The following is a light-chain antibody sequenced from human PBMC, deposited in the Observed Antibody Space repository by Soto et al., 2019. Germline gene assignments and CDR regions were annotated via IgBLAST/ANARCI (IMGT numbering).Light chain of an antibody. CDR2: AAS. CDR3: QQYGTSLPFT. J-gene: IGKJ2*01. V-gene: IGKV3-20*01. CDR1: QSVSSSY. Sequence: ELVLTQSPGTLSLSPGERATLSCRASQSVSSSYLAWYQQKPGQAPRLLIYAASSRATGIPDRLSGSGSRTDFTLTISRLEPEDFAVYFCQQYGTSLPFTFGQGTK.